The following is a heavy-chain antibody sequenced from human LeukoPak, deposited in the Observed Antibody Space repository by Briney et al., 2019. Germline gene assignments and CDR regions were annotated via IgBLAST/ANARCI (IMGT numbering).Heavy chain of an antibody. Sequence: PGTSLRLSCAASGFTFSTYGLHWVRQAPGKGLEWVAVIWFDGSKKYYADSVKGRFAISRDNSKNILYLQVNSLRAEDTAVYYCVRGVLTADYWGQGALVTVSS. CDR2: IWFDGSKK. V-gene: IGHV3-33*01. CDR3: VRGVLTADY. CDR1: GFTFSTYG. D-gene: IGHD4/OR15-4a*01. J-gene: IGHJ4*02.